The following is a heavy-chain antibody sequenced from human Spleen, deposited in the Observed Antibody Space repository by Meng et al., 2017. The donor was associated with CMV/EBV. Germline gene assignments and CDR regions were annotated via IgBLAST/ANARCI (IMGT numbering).Heavy chain of an antibody. V-gene: IGHV6-1*01. CDR1: GDSVSSNSAA. CDR2: TYYRSKWYN. CDR3: ARSSRRHIVVVPAAKYYFDY. Sequence: SCAISGDSVSSNSAAWNWIRQSPSRGLEWLGRTYYRSKWYNDYAVSVKSRITINPDTSKNQFSLQLNSVTAADTAVYYCARSSRRHIVVVPAAKYYFDYWGQGTLVTVSS. J-gene: IGHJ4*02. D-gene: IGHD2-2*01.